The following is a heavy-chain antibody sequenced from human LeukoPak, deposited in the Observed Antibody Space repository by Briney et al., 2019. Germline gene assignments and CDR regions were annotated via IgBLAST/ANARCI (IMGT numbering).Heavy chain of an antibody. D-gene: IGHD1-7*01. CDR2: IYYSGST. V-gene: IGHV4-59*01. Sequence: SEALSLTCTVSGGSISSYYWSWIRQPPGKGLEWIGYIYYSGSTNYNPSLKSRVTISVDTSKNQFSLKLRSVTAADTAVYYCARLEGPSRWNYEGYWFEPWGQGTLVTVSS. CDR3: ARLEGPSRWNYEGYWFEP. J-gene: IGHJ5*02. CDR1: GGSISSYY.